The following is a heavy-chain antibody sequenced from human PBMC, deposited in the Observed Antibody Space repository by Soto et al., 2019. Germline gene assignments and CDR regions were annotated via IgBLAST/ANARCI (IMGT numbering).Heavy chain of an antibody. CDR3: ARHAPLLPTVTPNWFDP. Sequence: QLQLQESGPGLVKPSETLSLTCTVSGGSISSSSYYWGWIRQPPGKGLEWIGSIYYSGSTYYNPSLKSRVTISVDTSKNQFSLKLSSVTAADTAVYYCARHAPLLPTVTPNWFDPWGQGTLVTVSS. CDR1: GGSISSSSYY. CDR2: IYYSGST. V-gene: IGHV4-39*01. J-gene: IGHJ5*02. D-gene: IGHD4-17*01.